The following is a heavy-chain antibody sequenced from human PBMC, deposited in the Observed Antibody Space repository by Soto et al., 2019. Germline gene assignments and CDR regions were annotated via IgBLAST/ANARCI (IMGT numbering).Heavy chain of an antibody. J-gene: IGHJ4*02. Sequence: EVQLVESGGGLVQPGRSLRLSCAASGFNFDDYAMHWVRQAPGKGLEWVSGISWYSGSIGYADSVKGRLTISRDNAKNSLYLQMNSLRAEDTALYYCAKEIRARGDYYFDYWGQGTLVTVSS. CDR2: ISWYSGSI. CDR3: AKEIRARGDYYFDY. V-gene: IGHV3-9*01. CDR1: GFNFDDYA. D-gene: IGHD2-21*02.